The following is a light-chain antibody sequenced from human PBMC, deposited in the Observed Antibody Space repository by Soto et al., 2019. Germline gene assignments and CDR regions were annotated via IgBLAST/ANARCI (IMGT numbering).Light chain of an antibody. CDR2: GAS. V-gene: IGKV3-15*01. CDR1: QSVSTN. Sequence: EIVMTQSPVTLSVSPGERATLSCRASQSVSTNLAWYQQKPGQAPGLLIYGASTRATGIPARFSGSGSGTEFTLTIGSLQSEDFAVYYCQQYKNWPRTLGRGTKVDIK. CDR3: QQYKNWPRT. J-gene: IGKJ1*01.